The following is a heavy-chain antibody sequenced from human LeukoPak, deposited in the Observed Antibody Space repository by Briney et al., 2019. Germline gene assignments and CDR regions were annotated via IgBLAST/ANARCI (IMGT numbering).Heavy chain of an antibody. Sequence: GGSLRLSCAASGFXVNNNYISWVRQAPGKGLEWVSVIYSGGSTFYADSVKGRLTISRDNSKNTLYLHMDSLRAEDTAVYYCAGGVLPYYFDYWGQGTLVTVSS. CDR1: GFXVNNNY. CDR3: AGGVLPYYFDY. J-gene: IGHJ4*02. CDR2: IYSGGST. V-gene: IGHV3-66*01.